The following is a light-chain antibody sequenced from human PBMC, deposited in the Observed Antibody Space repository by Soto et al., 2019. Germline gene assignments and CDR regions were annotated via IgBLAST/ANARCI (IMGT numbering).Light chain of an antibody. CDR2: GPS. Sequence: EIVMTQSPATLSVSPGERATLSCRASQSVSGNLAWYQQKPGQAPRLLGYGPSTRPTGIPASFSGSGSGTEFTPTINSLQTEDFAVYYCQQYNTWPPITFGQGTRLEIK. J-gene: IGKJ5*01. CDR1: QSVSGN. CDR3: QQYNTWPPIT. V-gene: IGKV3-15*01.